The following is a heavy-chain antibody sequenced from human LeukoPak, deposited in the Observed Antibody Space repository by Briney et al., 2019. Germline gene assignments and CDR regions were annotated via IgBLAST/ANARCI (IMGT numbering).Heavy chain of an antibody. J-gene: IGHJ5*02. CDR3: AGTSWRGFDP. Sequence: PSETLSLTCTVSGGSISSYYWGWIRQPPGKGLEWIGSIYYSGSTYYNPSLKSRVTISVDTSKNQFSLKLSSVTAADTAVYYCAGTSWRGFDPWGQGTLVTVSS. V-gene: IGHV4-39*01. CDR1: GGSISSYY. CDR2: IYYSGST.